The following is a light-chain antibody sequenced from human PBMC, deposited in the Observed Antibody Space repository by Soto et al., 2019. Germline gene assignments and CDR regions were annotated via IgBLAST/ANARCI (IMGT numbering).Light chain of an antibody. V-gene: IGKV1-9*01. CDR2: ATS. CDR1: QAIDNY. J-gene: IGKJ4*01. Sequence: DIPLTQSPSFLSASVGDRVTITCRASQAIDNYVVWYQQKPGKAPNLLIYATSTLQSGVPSRFSGSGSGTEFTLTISSLQPEDFATFYCQQLNSYPLTFGGGTKVEIK. CDR3: QQLNSYPLT.